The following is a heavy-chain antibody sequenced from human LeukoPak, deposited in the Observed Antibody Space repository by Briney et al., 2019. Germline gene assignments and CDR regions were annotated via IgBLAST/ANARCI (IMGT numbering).Heavy chain of an antibody. D-gene: IGHD3-16*01. CDR3: ARDPQGAAFDI. Sequence: GGSLRLSCAASGFTFSRYEMNWVRQAPGKGLEGVSYISNSGSIIYYADSVKGRFTISRDNGQNSLYLQMTRLRAEDTAVYSCARDPQGAAFDIWGQGTMVPVSS. V-gene: IGHV3-48*03. CDR2: ISNSGSII. CDR1: GFTFSRYE. J-gene: IGHJ3*02.